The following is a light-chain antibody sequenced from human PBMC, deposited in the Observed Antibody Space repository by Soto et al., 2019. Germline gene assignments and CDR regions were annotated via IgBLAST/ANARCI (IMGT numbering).Light chain of an antibody. CDR1: QSVGSY. Sequence: DIVSTQSPGTLSLSPGERATLSCRASQSVGSYLAWYQHKPGQAPRLLISDASNGATGIPARFSGSGSETDFTLTISSLEPEDSAVYYCQQRSNWPSLTFGGGTKVDNK. J-gene: IGKJ4*01. CDR2: DAS. V-gene: IGKV3-11*01. CDR3: QQRSNWPSLT.